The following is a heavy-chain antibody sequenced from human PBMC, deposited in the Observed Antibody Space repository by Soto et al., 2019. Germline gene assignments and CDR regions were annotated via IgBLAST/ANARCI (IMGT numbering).Heavy chain of an antibody. D-gene: IGHD3-3*01. CDR2: ISSRSSYI. CDR3: ARDQRYDFWSGYYRDYGMDV. V-gene: IGHV3-21*01. Sequence: PGGSLRLSCAASGFTFSSYTMNWVRQAPGKGQEWVSSISSRSSYIYYADSVKGRFTISRDNAKISVYLQMNSLRAEDTAVYYCARDQRYDFWSGYYRDYGMDVWGQGTTVTVSS. CDR1: GFTFSSYT. J-gene: IGHJ6*02.